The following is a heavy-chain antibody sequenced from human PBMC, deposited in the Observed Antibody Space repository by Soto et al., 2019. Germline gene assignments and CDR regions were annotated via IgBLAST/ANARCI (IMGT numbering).Heavy chain of an antibody. CDR3: ARQGGYSSGWYLLDY. D-gene: IGHD6-19*01. V-gene: IGHV4-59*08. CDR2: IYYSGST. J-gene: IGHJ4*02. Sequence: QVQLQESGPGLVKPSETLSLTCTVSGGSISSYYWSWIRQPPGKGLEWIGYIYYSGSTNYNPSLKSRVTISVDTSKNQFSLKLSSVTAADTAVYYCARQGGYSSGWYLLDYWGQGTLVTVSS. CDR1: GGSISSYY.